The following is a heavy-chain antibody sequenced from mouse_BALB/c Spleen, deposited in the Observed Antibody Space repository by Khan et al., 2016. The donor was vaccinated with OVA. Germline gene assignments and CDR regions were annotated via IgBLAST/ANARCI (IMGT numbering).Heavy chain of an antibody. V-gene: IGHV2-6-1*01. J-gene: IGHJ4*01. Sequence: VELVESGPGLVAPSQSLSITCTISGFSLTNYGVHWVRQPPGKGLEWLVVIWSDGSTTYNSDLKSRLSISKDNSKSQVFLKMNSLQTDDTAMYYCARQPYYHYYIMDYWGQGTSVTASS. CDR3: ARQPYYHYYIMDY. D-gene: IGHD2-10*01. CDR1: GFSLTNYG. CDR2: IWSDGST.